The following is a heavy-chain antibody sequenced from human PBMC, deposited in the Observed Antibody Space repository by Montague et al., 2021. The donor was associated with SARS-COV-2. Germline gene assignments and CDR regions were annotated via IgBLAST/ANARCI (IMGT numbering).Heavy chain of an antibody. Sequence: TLSLTCTVSGGSIRSGSYYWSWIRQPAGKGLEWIGRIYSSGSTNYNPSLKSRVTMSVDTSKNQFSLKVSSVTAADTAVYYCARDCGDYSYYYGLGVWGQGTTVTVSS. D-gene: IGHD4-17*01. CDR2: IYSSGST. J-gene: IGHJ6*02. CDR1: GGSIRSGSYY. CDR3: ARDCGDYSYYYGLGV. V-gene: IGHV4-61*02.